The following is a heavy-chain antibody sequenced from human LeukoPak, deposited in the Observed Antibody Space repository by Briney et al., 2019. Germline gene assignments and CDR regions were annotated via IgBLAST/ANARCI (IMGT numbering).Heavy chain of an antibody. D-gene: IGHD3-10*01. J-gene: IGHJ4*02. CDR1: GSTFSSYT. Sequence: GGSLRLSCAASGSTFSSYTMNWVRQAPGKGLEWVSSISSSSTYIYYADSLKGRFTISRDNAKNSLYLQMNSLRAEDTAVYYCARDAVMVRYYFDYWGQGTLVTVSS. V-gene: IGHV3-21*01. CDR3: ARDAVMVRYYFDY. CDR2: ISSSSTYI.